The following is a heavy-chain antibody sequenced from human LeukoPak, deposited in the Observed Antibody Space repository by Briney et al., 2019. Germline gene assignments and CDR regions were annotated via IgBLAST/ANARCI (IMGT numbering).Heavy chain of an antibody. V-gene: IGHV4-4*09. CDR3: ARGYCSGGSCRVSYAFDI. J-gene: IGHJ3*02. CDR1: GGSISSYY. D-gene: IGHD2-15*01. CDR2: IYTSGST. Sequence: SETLSLTCTVSGGSISSYYWSWIRQPPGKGLEWIGYIYTSGSTNYNPSLKGRVTISVDTSKNQFSLKLSSVTAADTAVYYCARGYCSGGSCRVSYAFDIWGQGTMVTVSS.